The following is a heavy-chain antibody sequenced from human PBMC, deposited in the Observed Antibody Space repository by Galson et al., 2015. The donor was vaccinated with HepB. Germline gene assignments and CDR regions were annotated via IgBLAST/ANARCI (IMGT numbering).Heavy chain of an antibody. V-gene: IGHV1-69*10. CDR2: IIPILGIA. D-gene: IGHD2-15*01. Sequence: SVKVSCKASGYTFSSYAISWVRQAPGQGLEWMGGIIPILGIANYAQKFQGRVTITADKSTSTAYMELSSLRSEGTAVYYCASVVVVAATGWFDPWGQGTLVTVSS. CDR1: GYTFSSYA. CDR3: ASVVVVAATGWFDP. J-gene: IGHJ5*02.